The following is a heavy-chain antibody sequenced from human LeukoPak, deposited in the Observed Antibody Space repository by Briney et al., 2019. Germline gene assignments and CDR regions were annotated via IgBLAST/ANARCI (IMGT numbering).Heavy chain of an antibody. CDR2: INPNSGGT. J-gene: IGHJ5*02. CDR1: GYTFTGYY. V-gene: IGHV1-2*02. CDR3: ARREPYSSSSRYNWFDP. D-gene: IGHD6-6*01. Sequence: ASVKLSCKASGYTFTGYYMHWVRQAPGQGLEWMGWINPNSGGTNYAQKVQGRVTMTRDTSISTAYMELSRLRSDDTAVYYCARREPYSSSSRYNWFDPWGQGTMVTVSS.